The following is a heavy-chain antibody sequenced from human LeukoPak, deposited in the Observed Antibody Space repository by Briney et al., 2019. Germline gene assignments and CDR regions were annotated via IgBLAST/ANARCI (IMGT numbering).Heavy chain of an antibody. J-gene: IGHJ4*02. CDR3: AKGRLLPDY. CDR2: ISGNGSAT. V-gene: IGHV3-23*01. Sequence: GGSLRPSCVASGFTFNNYILTWVRQAPGKGLEWVSSISGNGSATFYADSVKGRFTISRDNSKNTLYLQMNSLRAEDTAVYYCAKGRLLPDYWGQGTLVTVSS. CDR1: GFTFNNYI. D-gene: IGHD6-19*01.